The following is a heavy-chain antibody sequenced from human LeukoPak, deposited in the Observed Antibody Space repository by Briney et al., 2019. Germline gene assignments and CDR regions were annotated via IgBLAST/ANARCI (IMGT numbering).Heavy chain of an antibody. CDR2: IYYSGST. CDR1: GGSISSYY. J-gene: IGHJ5*02. Sequence: SETLSLTCTVSGGSISSYYWSWIRQPPGKGLEWIGYIYYSGSTNYNPSLKSRVTISVDTSKNQFSLKLNSVTAADTAVYYCARSNLYYDILTGAYSGHWFDPWGQGTLVTVSS. CDR3: ARSNLYYDILTGAYSGHWFDP. V-gene: IGHV4-59*01. D-gene: IGHD3-9*01.